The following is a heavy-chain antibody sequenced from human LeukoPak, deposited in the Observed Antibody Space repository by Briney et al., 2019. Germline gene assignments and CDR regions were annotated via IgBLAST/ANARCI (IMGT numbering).Heavy chain of an antibody. CDR1: GFTFSSYS. Sequence: GGSLRLSCAAYGFTFSSYSMTWVRQAPGKGLEWVSSISSSSSYIYYADSVKGRFTISRDNAKNSLYLQMNSLRAEDTAVYYCARTERTIAARHSVDFWGQGTLVTVSS. D-gene: IGHD6-6*01. J-gene: IGHJ4*02. V-gene: IGHV3-21*01. CDR2: ISSSSSYI. CDR3: ARTERTIAARHSVDF.